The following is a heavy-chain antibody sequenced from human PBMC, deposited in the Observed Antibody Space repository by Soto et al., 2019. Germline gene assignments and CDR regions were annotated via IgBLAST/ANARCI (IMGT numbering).Heavy chain of an antibody. V-gene: IGHV3-30*18. J-gene: IGHJ6*03. D-gene: IGHD2-15*01. CDR3: AKQGYCSGGSCYSYYYYYYTDV. Sequence: ESGGGVVQPGRSLRLSCAASGFTFSSYGMHWVRQAPGKGLEWVAVISYDGSNKYYADSVKGRFTISRDNSKNTLYLQMNSLRAEDTAVYYCAKQGYCSGGSCYSYYYYYYTDVWGKGTTVTVSS. CDR2: ISYDGSNK. CDR1: GFTFSSYG.